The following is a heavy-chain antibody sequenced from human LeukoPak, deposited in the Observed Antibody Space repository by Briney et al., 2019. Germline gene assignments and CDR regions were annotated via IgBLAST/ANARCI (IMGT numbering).Heavy chain of an antibody. CDR2: IHYSGAT. J-gene: IGHJ4*02. V-gene: IGHV4-61*03. Sequence: SETLSLTCTVSGGSISSITSAYWSWIRQPPGKGLEWIGYIHYSGATNYNPSLRSRVTISVDTSKTHFSLRLSYVTAADTAVYYCATLRGCSTAVLDYWGRGTLVTVSS. D-gene: IGHD2-8*02. CDR3: ATLRGCSTAVLDY. CDR1: GGSISSITSAY.